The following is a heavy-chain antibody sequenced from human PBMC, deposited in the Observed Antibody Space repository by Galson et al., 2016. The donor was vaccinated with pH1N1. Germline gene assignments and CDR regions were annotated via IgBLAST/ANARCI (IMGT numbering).Heavy chain of an antibody. V-gene: IGHV3-21*06. J-gene: IGHJ6*03. D-gene: IGHD1-26*01. CDR2: ITSNSFYM. CDR3: ARDPGRPRLYYMDV. CDR1: GFTFTACS. Sequence: SLRLSCAASGFTFTACSMIWVRQAAGKGLEWVSSITSNSFYMYYADSVKGRFTISRDNAKNSLYLHINNLRAEDTAVYYCARDPGRPRLYYMDVWGEGTTVTVSS.